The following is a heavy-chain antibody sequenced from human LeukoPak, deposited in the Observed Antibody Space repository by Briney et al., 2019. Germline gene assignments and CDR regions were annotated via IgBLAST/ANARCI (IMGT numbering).Heavy chain of an antibody. CDR3: ARVVRQQLAFDY. CDR2: IYHSGST. CDR1: GGSISSGGYS. Sequence: SETLSLTCAVSGGSISSGGYSWSWIRQPPGKGLEWIGYIYHSGSTYYNPSLKSRVTISVDRSKNQFSLKLSSVTAADTAVCYCARVVRQQLAFDYWGQGTLVTVSS. J-gene: IGHJ4*02. V-gene: IGHV4-30-2*01. D-gene: IGHD6-13*01.